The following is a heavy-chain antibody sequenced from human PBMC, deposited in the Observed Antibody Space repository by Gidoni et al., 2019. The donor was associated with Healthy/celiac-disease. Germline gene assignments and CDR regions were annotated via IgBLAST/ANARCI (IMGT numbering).Heavy chain of an antibody. D-gene: IGHD5-18*01. CDR1: GFTFSSYA. Sequence: QVQLVESGGGVVQPGRSLRLSCAASGFTFSSYAMHWVRQAPGKGLEWVAVISYDGSNKYYADSVKGRFTISRDNSKNTLYLQMNSLRAEDTAVYYCARDKIQTSSSYFDYWGQGTLVTVSS. V-gene: IGHV3-30-3*01. J-gene: IGHJ4*02. CDR2: ISYDGSNK. CDR3: ARDKIQTSSSYFDY.